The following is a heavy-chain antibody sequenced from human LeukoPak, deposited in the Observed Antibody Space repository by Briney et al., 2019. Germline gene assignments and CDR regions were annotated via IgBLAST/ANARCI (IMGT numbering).Heavy chain of an antibody. CDR2: IKQDGSEK. D-gene: IGHD3-22*01. CDR3: ARYYYDSSGYYEDAFDI. Sequence: GGSLRLSCAASGFTFSSYWMSWVRQARGKGLEWVANIKQDGSEKYYVDSVKGRFTISRDNAKNSLYLQMNSLRAEDTAVYYCARYYYDSSGYYEDAFDIWGQGTMVTVSS. CDR1: GFTFSSYW. J-gene: IGHJ3*02. V-gene: IGHV3-7*01.